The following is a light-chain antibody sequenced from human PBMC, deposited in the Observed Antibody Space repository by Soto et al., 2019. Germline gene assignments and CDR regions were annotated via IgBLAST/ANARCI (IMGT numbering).Light chain of an antibody. Sequence: IQMTQSPSSLSASVGDRVTITCRASQAIRNDLGWYQQKPGKAPKLLINAASSLQSGVPSRFNGSGSGTDFTLTITSLQPEEFATYFCLQDYNYPRTFGQGTKVEIK. CDR3: LQDYNYPRT. CDR1: QAIRND. CDR2: AAS. V-gene: IGKV1-6*02. J-gene: IGKJ1*01.